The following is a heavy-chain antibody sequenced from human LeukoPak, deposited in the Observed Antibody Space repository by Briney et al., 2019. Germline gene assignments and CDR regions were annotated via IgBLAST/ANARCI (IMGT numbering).Heavy chain of an antibody. D-gene: IGHD3-22*01. J-gene: IGHJ4*02. CDR3: AKVGAMILQHYFDY. CDR1: GFTFSSYD. CDR2: IRYDGSNT. V-gene: IGHV3-30*02. Sequence: GGSLRLSCAASGFTFSSYDMHWVRQAPGKGLEWVAFIRYDGSNTYYADSVKGRFTISRDNSKNTLYLQMNSLRAGDTAVYYCAKVGAMILQHYFDYWGQGTLVTVSS.